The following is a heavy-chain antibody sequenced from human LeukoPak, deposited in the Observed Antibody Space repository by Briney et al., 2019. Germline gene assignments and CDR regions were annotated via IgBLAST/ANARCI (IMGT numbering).Heavy chain of an antibody. V-gene: IGHV1-69*06. Sequence: GASVKVSCKASGGTFSSYAISWVRQSPGQGLEWMGGIIPIFGTANYAQKFQGRVTMTEATSTDTAYMELSSLRSEDTAVYYCATTSLQSAFDIWGQGTMVTVSS. J-gene: IGHJ3*02. CDR2: IIPIFGTA. CDR1: GGTFSSYA. D-gene: IGHD1-14*01. CDR3: ATTSLQSAFDI.